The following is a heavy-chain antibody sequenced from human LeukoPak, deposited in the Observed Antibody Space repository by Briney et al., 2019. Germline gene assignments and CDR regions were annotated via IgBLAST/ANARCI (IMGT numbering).Heavy chain of an antibody. CDR3: VRGASSIAALNPFWYFDL. J-gene: IGHJ2*01. D-gene: IGHD6-6*01. Sequence: ASVKVSCKASGYTFTSYYMHWVRQGPGQRLEWIRIINPSGGSTSYAQKFQGRVTMTRDTYTNTVYMELSSLRSEDTAVFYCVRGASSIAALNPFWYFDLWGRGTLVTVSS. CDR2: INPSGGST. V-gene: IGHV1-46*01. CDR1: GYTFTSYY.